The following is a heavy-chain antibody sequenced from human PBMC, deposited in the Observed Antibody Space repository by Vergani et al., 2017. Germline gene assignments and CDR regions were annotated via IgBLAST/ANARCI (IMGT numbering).Heavy chain of an antibody. V-gene: IGHV3-30*18. CDR2: ISYDGSNK. Sequence: QVQLVESGGGVVQPGRSLRLSCAASGFTFSSYGMHWVRQAPGKGLEWVAVISYDGSNKYYADSVKGRFTISRDNSKNTLYLQMNSLGAEDTAVYYCAKRQGYYYYYMDVWGKGTTVTVSS. CDR1: GFTFSSYG. J-gene: IGHJ6*03. CDR3: AKRQGYYYYYMDV.